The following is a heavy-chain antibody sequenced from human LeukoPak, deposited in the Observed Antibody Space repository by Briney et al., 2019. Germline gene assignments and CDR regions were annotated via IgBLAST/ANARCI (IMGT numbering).Heavy chain of an antibody. CDR1: GTTFSSYA. J-gene: IGHJ4*02. CDR3: ASRGSSSYYSIGH. CDR2: IIPMMGTA. V-gene: IGHV1-69*11. Sequence: SVKVSCKASGTTFSSYALTWVRQAPGQGLEWLGRIIPMMGTASYSDKYKGRISISADESTSTAHMELSNLRLEDTAVFYCASRGSSSYYSIGHWGQGTLITVSS. D-gene: IGHD3-22*01.